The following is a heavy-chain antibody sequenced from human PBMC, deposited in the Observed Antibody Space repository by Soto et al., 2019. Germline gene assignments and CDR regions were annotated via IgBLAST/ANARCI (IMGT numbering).Heavy chain of an antibody. D-gene: IGHD6-13*01. V-gene: IGHV3-9*01. Sequence: SLKISCAASGFTFDDYAMHGVGQVPGKGLEWVAGTNWNSGSIGYGDSVKGRFASSRDNAKNSLHLQMNSLSAEDTAFYYCVKDESINWYSGHFRHWGQGTLVTVSS. CDR1: GFTFDDYA. CDR3: VKDESINWYSGHFRH. CDR2: TNWNSGSI. J-gene: IGHJ1*01.